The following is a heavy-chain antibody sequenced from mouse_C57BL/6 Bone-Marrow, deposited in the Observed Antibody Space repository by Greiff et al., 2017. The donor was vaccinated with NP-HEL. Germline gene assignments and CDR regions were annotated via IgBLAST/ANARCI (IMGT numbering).Heavy chain of an antibody. D-gene: IGHD3-2*02. V-gene: IGHV1-80*01. J-gene: IGHJ3*01. CDR1: GYAFSSYW. CDR3: ARDGQLRLEIAY. Sequence: VQLQQSGAELVKPGASVKISCKASGYAFSSYWMNWVKQRPGKGLEWIGQIYPGDGDTNYNGKFKGKATLTADKSSSTAYMQLSSLTSEDSAVYFCARDGQLRLEIAYWGQGTLVTVSA. CDR2: IYPGDGDT.